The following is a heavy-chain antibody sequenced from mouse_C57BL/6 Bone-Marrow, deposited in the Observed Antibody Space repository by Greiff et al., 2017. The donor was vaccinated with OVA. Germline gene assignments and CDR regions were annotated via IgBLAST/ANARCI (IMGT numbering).Heavy chain of an antibody. Sequence: EVKLMESGGGLVKPGGSLKLSCAASGFTFSDYGMHWVRQAPEKGLEWVAYISSGSSTIYYADTVKGRFTISRDNAKNTLFLQMTSLRSEDTAMYYCARGRVSTMITTREFADWGQGTLVTVSA. J-gene: IGHJ3*01. CDR2: ISSGSSTI. CDR1: GFTFSDYG. V-gene: IGHV5-17*01. CDR3: ARGRVSTMITTREFAD. D-gene: IGHD2-4*01.